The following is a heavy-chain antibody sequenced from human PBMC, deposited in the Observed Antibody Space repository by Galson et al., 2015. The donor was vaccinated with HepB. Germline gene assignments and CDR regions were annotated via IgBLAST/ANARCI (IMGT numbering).Heavy chain of an antibody. CDR2: IKSKDDDGTT. D-gene: IGHD4-17*01. V-gene: IGHV3-15*01. CDR3: TTGNGYGDSHFDY. Sequence: SLRLSCAASGFTFSNAWMSWARQAPGKGLEWVGRIKSKDDDGTTDYAAPVKGRFTISRDDSKTTLYLQMNSLKTEDTAVYYCTTGNGYGDSHFDYWGQGTLVTASS. J-gene: IGHJ4*02. CDR1: GFTFSNAW.